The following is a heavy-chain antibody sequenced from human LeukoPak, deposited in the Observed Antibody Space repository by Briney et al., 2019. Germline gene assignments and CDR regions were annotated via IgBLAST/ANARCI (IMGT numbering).Heavy chain of an antibody. V-gene: IGHV3-21*01. Sequence: PGGSLRLSCAASGFTFSDYSMNWVRQAPGKGLEWVSSISSTSTYIYYADSVKGRFTISRDNAKKSLYLQMNSLRADDTAVYYCTRDEDEELVRDYWGQGTLVTVSS. CDR2: ISSTSTYI. CDR3: TRDEDEELVRDY. D-gene: IGHD6-13*01. CDR1: GFTFSDYS. J-gene: IGHJ4*02.